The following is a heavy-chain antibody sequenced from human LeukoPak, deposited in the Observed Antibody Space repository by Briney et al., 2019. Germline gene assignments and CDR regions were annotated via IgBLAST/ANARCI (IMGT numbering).Heavy chain of an antibody. D-gene: IGHD3-10*01. CDR2: IYHTGTT. J-gene: IGHJ4*02. Sequence: PSETLSLTCAVSGYSISSGYCWGWLRQPPGKGLEWIASIYHTGTTYYNPSLKSRVTISLDTSKNQFSLKLSSVTAADTAVYYCGRDLGGSGSYYYEWGQGTLVTVSS. CDR3: GRDLGGSGSYYYE. V-gene: IGHV4-38-2*02. CDR1: GYSISSGYC.